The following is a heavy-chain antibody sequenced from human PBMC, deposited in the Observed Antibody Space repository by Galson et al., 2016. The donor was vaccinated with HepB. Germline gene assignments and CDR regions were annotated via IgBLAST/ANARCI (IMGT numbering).Heavy chain of an antibody. Sequence: SLRLSCAAAGFNVSRNYMSWVRQAPGKGLEWVSVIYSGGSTYYADSVKGRFTISRDNSKNTLFVQMNSLRAEDTAVYYCARGKTDSSGYSVLDYWGQGTLVTVSS. CDR1: GFNVSRNY. D-gene: IGHD3-22*01. CDR3: ARGKTDSSGYSVLDY. J-gene: IGHJ4*02. CDR2: IYSGGST. V-gene: IGHV3-53*01.